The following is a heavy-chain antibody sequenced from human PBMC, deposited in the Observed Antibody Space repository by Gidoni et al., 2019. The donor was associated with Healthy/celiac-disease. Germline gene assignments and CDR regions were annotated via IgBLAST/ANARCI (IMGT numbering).Heavy chain of an antibody. J-gene: IGHJ6*02. V-gene: IGHV3-30*03. Sequence: GFTFSSYGMHWVRQVPGKGLEWVAVISYDGSNKYYAYAVKGRFTITRDNSKNTLYLQMNSLSAEDTAVYYCARAMVRGVIMTGGVYYYYGRALWGQGTTVTVSS. D-gene: IGHD3-10*01. CDR1: GFTFSSYG. CDR3: ARAMVRGVIMTGGVYYYYGRAL. CDR2: ISYDGSNK.